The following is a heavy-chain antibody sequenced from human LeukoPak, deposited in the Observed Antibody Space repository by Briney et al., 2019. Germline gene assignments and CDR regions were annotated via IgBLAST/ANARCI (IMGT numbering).Heavy chain of an antibody. J-gene: IGHJ5*02. D-gene: IGHD2-15*01. CDR3: ARDGAVVAATPYNWFDP. CDR1: GYTFTSYG. CDR2: ISAYNGNT. V-gene: IGHV1-18*01. Sequence: ASVKVSCKASGYTFTSYGISWVRQAPGQGLEGMGWISAYNGNTNYAQKLQGRVTMTADTSTSTAYMELRSLRSDDTAVYYCARDGAVVAATPYNWFDPWGQGTLVTVSS.